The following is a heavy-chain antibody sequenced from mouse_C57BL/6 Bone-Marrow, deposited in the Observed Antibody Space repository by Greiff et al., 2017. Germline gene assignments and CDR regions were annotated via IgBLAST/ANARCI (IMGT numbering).Heavy chain of an antibody. Sequence: EVQLQQSGAELVRPGASVKLSCTASGYNIKDDYIHWVKQRPEQGLEWIGWIDPEIGDTEYASKFQGKATITSYTSSNTAYLQLSSLTSEDTAFYYCTSLDDNYFDYWGQGTPVTVAS. CDR2: IDPEIGDT. J-gene: IGHJ2*01. V-gene: IGHV14-4*01. CDR1: GYNIKDDY. CDR3: TSLDDNYFDY. D-gene: IGHD2-3*01.